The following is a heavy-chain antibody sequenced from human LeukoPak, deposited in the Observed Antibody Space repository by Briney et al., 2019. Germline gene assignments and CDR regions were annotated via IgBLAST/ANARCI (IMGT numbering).Heavy chain of an antibody. CDR3: ARGVEPLAADTLAY. CDR1: GFTVITND. CDR2: LYSDGNT. Sequence: GGSLRLSCAASGFTVITNDMTWVRQAPGKGLEWVSVLYSDGNTKYADSVQGRFTISRDNSKNTLYLEMNSLSPDDTAVYYCARGVEPLAADTLAYWGQGTLVTVSS. V-gene: IGHV3-53*01. D-gene: IGHD1-14*01. J-gene: IGHJ4*02.